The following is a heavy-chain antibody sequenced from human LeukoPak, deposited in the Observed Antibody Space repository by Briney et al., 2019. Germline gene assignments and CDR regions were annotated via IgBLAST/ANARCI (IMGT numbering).Heavy chain of an antibody. J-gene: IGHJ3*02. V-gene: IGHV3-21*01. Sequence: GGSLRLSCAASGFTVSSNYMSWVRQAPGKGLEWVSSISDSSRYIYYTDSVKGRFTISRDNAKNSLYLQMNSLRAEDTAVYYCARAARPGANDAFDIWGQGTMVAVSS. CDR1: GFTVSSNY. CDR3: ARAARPGANDAFDI. CDR2: ISDSSRYI. D-gene: IGHD4/OR15-4a*01.